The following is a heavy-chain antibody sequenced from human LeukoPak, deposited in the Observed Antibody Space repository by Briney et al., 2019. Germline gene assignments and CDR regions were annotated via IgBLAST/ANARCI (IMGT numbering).Heavy chain of an antibody. V-gene: IGHV4-39*01. CDR3: ARHTRRYVYKFQPRAPLDL. CDR2: IYYSGST. J-gene: IGHJ3*01. D-gene: IGHD5-24*01. CDR1: GGSISSSSYY. Sequence: SETLSLTCTVSGGSISSSSYYWGWIRPPPGKGLEWIGSIYYSGSTYYNPTLKSRVTISADTSKNQFTLNLSSVTAADTAVYSCARHTRRYVYKFQPRAPLDLWPQETMVTLSS.